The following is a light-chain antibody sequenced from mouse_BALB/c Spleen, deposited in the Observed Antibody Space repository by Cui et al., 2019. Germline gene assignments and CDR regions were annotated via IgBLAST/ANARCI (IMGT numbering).Light chain of an antibody. Sequence: QIVLTQSPALMSASPGEQVTMTCSASSSVSYMYWYQQKPRSSTKPWIYLTSNLASGVPARFSGSGSGTSYSLTISSMEAEDAATYYCQQWSSNPLTFGAGTKLELK. V-gene: IGKV4-68*01. CDR2: LTS. J-gene: IGKJ5*01. CDR3: QQWSSNPLT. CDR1: SSVSY.